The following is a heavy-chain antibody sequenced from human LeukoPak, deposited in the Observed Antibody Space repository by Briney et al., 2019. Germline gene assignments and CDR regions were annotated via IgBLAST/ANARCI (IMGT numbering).Heavy chain of an antibody. CDR3: ARAQNYDFWSGSPRYYYMDV. D-gene: IGHD3-3*01. CDR2: INHSGST. Sequence: SETLSLTCAVYGGSFSGYYWSWIRQPPGKGLEWIGEINHSGSTNYNPSLKSRVTISVDTSKNQFSLKLSSVTAAGTAVYYCARAQNYDFWSGSPRYYYMDVWGKGTTVTVSS. V-gene: IGHV4-34*01. CDR1: GGSFSGYY. J-gene: IGHJ6*03.